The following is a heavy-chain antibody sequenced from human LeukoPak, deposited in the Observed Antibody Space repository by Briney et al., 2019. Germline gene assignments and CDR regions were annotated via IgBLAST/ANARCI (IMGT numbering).Heavy chain of an antibody. V-gene: IGHV4-4*07. J-gene: IGHJ6*02. Sequence: SETLSLTCTVSGGSISSYYWSWIRQPAGKGLEWIGRIYTSGSTNYNPSLKSRVTMSVDTSKNQFSLKLSSVTAADTAVYYCARDSSYYDFWSGPVSNGMDVWGQGTTVTVSS. CDR3: ARDSSYYDFWSGPVSNGMDV. D-gene: IGHD3-3*01. CDR1: GGSISSYY. CDR2: IYTSGST.